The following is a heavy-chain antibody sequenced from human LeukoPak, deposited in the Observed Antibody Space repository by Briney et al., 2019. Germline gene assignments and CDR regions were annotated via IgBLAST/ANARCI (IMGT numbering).Heavy chain of an antibody. V-gene: IGHV3-7*01. D-gene: IGHD3-3*01. Sequence: GGSLRLSCAASGFSFSTYWMSWVRQAPGKGLEWVANIKQDGSEKYYVDSVMGRFTISRDNAKNSLYLQMNSLRAEDTAVYYCARTTSDTVFGAVIIDYFDYWGQGTLVTVSS. CDR1: GFSFSTYW. CDR2: IKQDGSEK. J-gene: IGHJ4*02. CDR3: ARTTSDTVFGAVIIDYFDY.